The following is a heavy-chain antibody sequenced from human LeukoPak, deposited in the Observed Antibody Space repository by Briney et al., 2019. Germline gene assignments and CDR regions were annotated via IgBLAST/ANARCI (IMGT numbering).Heavy chain of an antibody. CDR2: ISSSSSTI. D-gene: IGHD2-8*01. CDR1: GFTFSSYS. V-gene: IGHV3-48*02. CDR3: AREFYCTNGVCYLPYYYGMDV. Sequence: GGSLRLSCAASGFTFSSYSMNWVRQAPGKGLEWVSYISSSSSTIYYADSVKGRFTISRDNAKNSLYLQMNSLRDEDTAVYYCAREFYCTNGVCYLPYYYGMDVWGQGTTVTVSS. J-gene: IGHJ6*02.